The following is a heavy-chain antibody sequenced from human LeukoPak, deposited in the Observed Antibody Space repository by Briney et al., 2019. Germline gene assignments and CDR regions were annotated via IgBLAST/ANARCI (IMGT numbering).Heavy chain of an antibody. J-gene: IGHJ4*02. CDR1: GFTFSSYA. Sequence: GGSLRLSCPASGFTFSSYAMHWVRQAPGKGLEWVAVISYDGSNKYYADSVKGRFTISRDNSKNTLYLQMNSLRAEDTAVYYCARDPGRRYGEIWYFDYWGQGTLVTVSS. V-gene: IGHV3-30-3*01. D-gene: IGHD4-17*01. CDR3: ARDPGRRYGEIWYFDY. CDR2: ISYDGSNK.